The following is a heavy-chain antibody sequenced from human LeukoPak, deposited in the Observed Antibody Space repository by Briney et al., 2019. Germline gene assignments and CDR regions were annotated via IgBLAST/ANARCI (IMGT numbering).Heavy chain of an antibody. CDR2: ISGWYDNT. V-gene: IGHV3-23*01. Sequence: GGSLRVSCAASGFTLSNHSMHWVRQAPGKGLEWISAISGWYDNTYYSDSVTGRFTISRDNSKNTLYLQMTSLRTDGTAVYYCARDGYDFWSAYQIDLWGQGTLVTVSS. CDR3: ARDGYDFWSAYQIDL. CDR1: GFTLSNHS. D-gene: IGHD3-3*01. J-gene: IGHJ5*02.